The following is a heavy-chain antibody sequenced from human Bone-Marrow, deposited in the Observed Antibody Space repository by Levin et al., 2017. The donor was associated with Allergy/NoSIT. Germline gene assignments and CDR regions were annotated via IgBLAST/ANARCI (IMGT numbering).Heavy chain of an antibody. V-gene: IGHV3-74*01. CDR2: INDDGSTT. CDR3: GCPKVGY. CDR1: GFAFSSYW. J-gene: IGHJ4*02. Sequence: HTGGSLRLSCVGSGFAFSSYWMHWVRQDPRKGLVWVSHINDDGSTTNYADSVKGRFTISRDNAKNTLYLQMNSLSAEDTAVYYCGCPKVGYWGQGTVVTVS. D-gene: IGHD1-26*01.